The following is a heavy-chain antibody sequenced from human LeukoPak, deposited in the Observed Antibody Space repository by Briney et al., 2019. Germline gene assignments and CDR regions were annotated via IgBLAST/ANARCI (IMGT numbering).Heavy chain of an antibody. Sequence: PGGSLRLSCAASGFTFSSHWVGWVRQTPGKGLEWVANIKHDGSQKSYVDSVKGRFTISRDNANNSLYLQMNSLRAEDMAVYYCTKDEVWGQGTLVTVSS. V-gene: IGHV3-7*01. CDR3: TKDEV. J-gene: IGHJ4*02. CDR1: GFTFSSHW. CDR2: IKHDGSQK.